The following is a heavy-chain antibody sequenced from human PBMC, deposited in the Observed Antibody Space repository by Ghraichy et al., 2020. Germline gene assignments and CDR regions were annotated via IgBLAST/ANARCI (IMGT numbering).Heavy chain of an antibody. CDR2: IDDSGST. CDR3: ARDSPDYGGNGIDY. Sequence: SETLSLTCAVSGGSIKTYSWTWIRQPPGKGLEWIGSIDDSGSTKYNPPLKNRVTISLDTSKNQFSLKLTSVTAADTAFSFCARDSPDYGGNGIDYWGQGTLVGVSS. CDR1: GGSIKTYS. J-gene: IGHJ4*02. V-gene: IGHV4-59*01. D-gene: IGHD4-23*01.